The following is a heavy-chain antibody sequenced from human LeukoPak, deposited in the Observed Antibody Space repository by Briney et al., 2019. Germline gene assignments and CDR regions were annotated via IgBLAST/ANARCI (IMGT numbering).Heavy chain of an antibody. D-gene: IGHD1-26*01. Sequence: GGSLRLSCAASGFTFSSYWMHWVRQAPGKGLVWVSHISTDGSTTSHADSVKGRFTISRDSAKNTLYLQMNSLRAEDTAVYYCAKIDLFSGSDWWGQGTLVTVSS. V-gene: IGHV3-74*01. J-gene: IGHJ4*02. CDR2: ISTDGSTT. CDR1: GFTFSSYW. CDR3: AKIDLFSGSDW.